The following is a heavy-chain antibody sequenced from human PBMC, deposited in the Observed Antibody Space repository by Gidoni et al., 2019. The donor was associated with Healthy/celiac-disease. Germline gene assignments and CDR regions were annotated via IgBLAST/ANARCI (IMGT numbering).Heavy chain of an antibody. CDR2: IDDNGNT. CDR3: ARGRRQLILLGYFYSGLDV. Sequence: QVRLQQWGAGLVKPSETLSLTCAVSGPSVSGPSYNWIRQPPGKGLEWIGEIDDNGNTIYNPSLRSRVIFSLDTSQSQISLKLTSVDAADTAIYFCARGRRQLILLGYFYSGLDVWGQGTTVTVSS. J-gene: IGHJ6*01. CDR1: GPSVSGPS. V-gene: IGHV4-34*02. D-gene: IGHD3-16*01.